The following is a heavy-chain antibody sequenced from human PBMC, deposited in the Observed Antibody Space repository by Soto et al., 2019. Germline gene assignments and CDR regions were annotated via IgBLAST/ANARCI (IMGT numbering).Heavy chain of an antibody. J-gene: IGHJ6*02. V-gene: IGHV1-2*04. CDR1: GYTFTGYY. CDR2: INPNSGGT. D-gene: IGHD3-22*01. Sequence: ASVKVSCKASGYTFTGYYMHWVRQAPGQGLEWMGWINPNSGGTNYAQKFQGWVTMTRDTSISTAYMELSRLRSDDTAVYYCARGYYDSSGYPDYYYYYYGMDVWGQGTTVTVSS. CDR3: ARGYYDSSGYPDYYYYYYGMDV.